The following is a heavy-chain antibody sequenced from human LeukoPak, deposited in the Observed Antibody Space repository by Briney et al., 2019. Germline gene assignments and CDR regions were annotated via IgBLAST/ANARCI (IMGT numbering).Heavy chain of an antibody. CDR3: AREHTISGVVLASQRYFDL. Sequence: GASVKVSCKASGYTFTGYYMHWVRQAPGQGLEWMGWINPNSGVTKYSQRFQDRLTMTRDTSISTVYMDLTRLKSDDTAVYYCAREHTISGVVLASQRYFDLWGRGTLVTVSS. CDR1: GYTFTGYY. CDR2: INPNSGVT. J-gene: IGHJ2*01. D-gene: IGHD3-3*01. V-gene: IGHV1-2*02.